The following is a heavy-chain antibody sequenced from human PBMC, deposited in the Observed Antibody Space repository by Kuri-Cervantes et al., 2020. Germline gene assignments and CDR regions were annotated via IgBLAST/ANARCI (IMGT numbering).Heavy chain of an antibody. Sequence: GESLKISCAASGFTFSSYWMSWVRQAPGKGLEWVSVIHSNGRTYYADSVKGRFTISRDNSKNSLYLQMNSLRVEDTALYYCARHDWFESWGQGTRVTVSS. V-gene: IGHV3-53*01. J-gene: IGHJ5*01. CDR1: GFTFSSYW. CDR2: IHSNGRT. CDR3: ARHDWFES.